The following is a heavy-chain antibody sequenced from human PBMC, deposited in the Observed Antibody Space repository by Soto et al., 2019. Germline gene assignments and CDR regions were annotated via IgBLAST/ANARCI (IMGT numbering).Heavy chain of an antibody. CDR2: ISGSGGST. Sequence: PGGSLRLSCAASGFTFSSYAMSWVRQAPGKGLEWVSAISGSGGSTYYADSVKGRFTISRDNSKNTLYLQMNSLRAEDTAVYYCAKDLRGDYYDILTGYQYYFDYWGQGTLVTVSS. CDR3: AKDLRGDYYDILTGYQYYFDY. CDR1: GFTFSSYA. D-gene: IGHD3-9*01. J-gene: IGHJ4*02. V-gene: IGHV3-23*01.